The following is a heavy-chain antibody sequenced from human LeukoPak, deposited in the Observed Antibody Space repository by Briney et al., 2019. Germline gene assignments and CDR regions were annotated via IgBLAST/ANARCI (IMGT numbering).Heavy chain of an antibody. J-gene: IGHJ4*02. V-gene: IGHV4-61*02. CDR1: GGSISSGSDY. CDR3: ARENSGSYYWLVDY. Sequence: SQTLSLTCTVPGGSISSGSDYWSWIRQPAGKGLEWIVRIYTSGSTNYNPSLKSRVTISVDTSKNQFSLKLSSVTAADTAVYYCARENSGSYYWLVDYWGQGTLVTVSS. D-gene: IGHD1-26*01. CDR2: IYTSGST.